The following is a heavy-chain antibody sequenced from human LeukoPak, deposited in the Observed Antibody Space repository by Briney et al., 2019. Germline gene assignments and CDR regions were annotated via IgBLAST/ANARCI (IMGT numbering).Heavy chain of an antibody. CDR3: ARGSSSSWFYYMDV. CDR2: IYYSGST. CDR1: GFTFSSYS. D-gene: IGHD6-13*01. Sequence: GSLRLSCAASGFTFSSYSMNWVRQPPGKGLEWIGSIYYSGSTYYNPSLKSRVTISVDTSKNQFSLKLSSVTAADTAVYYCARGSSSSWFYYMDVWGKGTTVTVSS. V-gene: IGHV4-39*07. J-gene: IGHJ6*03.